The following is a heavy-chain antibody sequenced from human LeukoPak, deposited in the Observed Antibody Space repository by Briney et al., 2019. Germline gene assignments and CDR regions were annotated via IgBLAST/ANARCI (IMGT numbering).Heavy chain of an antibody. D-gene: IGHD1-26*01. J-gene: IGHJ6*03. CDR1: GFTFNNYA. Sequence: PRGSLRLSCAASGFTFNNYAMSWVRQAPGKGLEWVSSISGSGGSTYYADSEKGRFTISRDNSKNTLYLQMNSLRAEDTAVYYCAKGGHSGSYFYYYYMEVWGKGTSVTVSS. CDR2: ISGSGGST. CDR3: AKGGHSGSYFYYYYMEV. V-gene: IGHV3-23*01.